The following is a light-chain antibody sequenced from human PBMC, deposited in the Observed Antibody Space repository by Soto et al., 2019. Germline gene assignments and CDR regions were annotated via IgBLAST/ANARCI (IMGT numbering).Light chain of an antibody. Sequence: DIQMTQSPSSLSASVGDRVTITCRASQSISSYLNWYQVKPGKAPILLIYVASSLQSGVPSRFSGSGSGTEFTLTICSLQPEDFTFYYCQQSECIPYTFVQRNKIEI. V-gene: IGKV1-39*01. CDR1: QSISSY. J-gene: IGKJ2*01. CDR3: QQSECIPYT. CDR2: VAS.